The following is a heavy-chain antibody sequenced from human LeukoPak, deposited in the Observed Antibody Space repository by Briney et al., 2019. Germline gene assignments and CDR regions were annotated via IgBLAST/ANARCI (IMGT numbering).Heavy chain of an antibody. CDR3: AKDASTVTLHADY. V-gene: IGHV3-30*18. CDR2: LSYDGSNR. J-gene: IGHJ4*02. D-gene: IGHD4-17*01. CDR1: GFTFSSFG. Sequence: GRYLRLSCAASGFTFSSFGMHWVRQAPGKGLKWVAVLSYDGSNRYYADSAKGRFTISRDNSKNTLYLQMNSLRAEDTAVYYCAKDASTVTLHADYWGQGTLVTVSS.